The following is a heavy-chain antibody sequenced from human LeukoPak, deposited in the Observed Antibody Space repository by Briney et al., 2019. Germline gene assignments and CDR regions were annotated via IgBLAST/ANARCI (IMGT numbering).Heavy chain of an antibody. D-gene: IGHD2-15*01. Sequence: GGSLRLSCAASGFSFSGSAMHWVRQAPGKGLEWVAIISDDGSNKYYADSVKGRFTISRDNSKNTLYLQMNSLRTEDTAVYYCARELGDGGTIDYWGQGTLVTVSS. CDR3: ARELGDGGTIDY. CDR2: ISDDGSNK. V-gene: IGHV3-30-3*01. J-gene: IGHJ4*02. CDR1: GFSFSGSA.